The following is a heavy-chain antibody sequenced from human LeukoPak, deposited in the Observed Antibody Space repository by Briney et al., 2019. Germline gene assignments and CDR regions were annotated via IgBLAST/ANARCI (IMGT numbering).Heavy chain of an antibody. J-gene: IGHJ6*03. CDR3: ARDLGYSYPADYYYMDV. D-gene: IGHD5-18*01. CDR2: IDHAGTT. CDR1: GGSIITNDYW. Sequence: SETLSLTCVVSGGSIITNDYWWGWIRQPPGKGLEWIGTIDHAGTTFYNVSLKSRVTISVDTPNNQFSLRLNSVGAADTAVYYCARDLGYSYPADYYYMDVWGKGTTVTVSS. V-gene: IGHV4-39*02.